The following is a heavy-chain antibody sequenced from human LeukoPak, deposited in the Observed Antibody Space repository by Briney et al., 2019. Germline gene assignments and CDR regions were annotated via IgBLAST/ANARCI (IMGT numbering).Heavy chain of an antibody. CDR3: ARQYYDILTGYSRGAFDI. J-gene: IGHJ3*02. V-gene: IGHV4-39*01. CDR1: GGSISSSSYY. Sequence: SEPLSLPFTVSGGSISSSSYYWGWIRPPPGKGLEWIGSIYYSGSTYYNPSLKSRVTISVDTSKNQFSLKLSSVTAADTAVYYCARQYYDILTGYSRGAFDIWGQGTMVTVSS. D-gene: IGHD3-9*01. CDR2: IYYSGST.